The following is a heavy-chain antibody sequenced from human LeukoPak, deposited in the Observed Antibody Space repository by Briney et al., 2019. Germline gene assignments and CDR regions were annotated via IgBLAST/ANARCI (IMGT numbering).Heavy chain of an antibody. V-gene: IGHV3-30*03. CDR2: ISFDGSNK. Sequence: GGSLRLSCAASGFTFSTYDMHWVRQPPGKGLGWVSVISFDGSNKYYADSVKGRFTISRDNSKNTLYMQMGDFSAQDTAVYYCGRDSLGDSADRGFSQWGERTVVSVLW. J-gene: IGHJ2*01. CDR1: GFTFSTYD. CDR3: GRDSLGDSADRGFSQWGERTVVSVL. D-gene: IGHD1-26*01.